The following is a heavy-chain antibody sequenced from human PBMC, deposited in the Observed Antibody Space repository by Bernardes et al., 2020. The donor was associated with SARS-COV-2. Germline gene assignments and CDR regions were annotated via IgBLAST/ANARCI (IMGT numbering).Heavy chain of an antibody. CDR3: AKYTTIEASRCFDP. D-gene: IGHD1-1*01. J-gene: IGHJ5*02. CDR2: IGSSGGGI. CDR1: GFTFMNYA. V-gene: IGHV3-23*01. Sequence: GGSLRLSCAASGFTFMNYAMTWVRQAPGEGLAWVSVIGSSGGGIHYADSVEVRLTISRDNSKNTLYLQMNSLRAEDTAVYYFAKYTTIEASRCFDPWGQGTLVTVAS.